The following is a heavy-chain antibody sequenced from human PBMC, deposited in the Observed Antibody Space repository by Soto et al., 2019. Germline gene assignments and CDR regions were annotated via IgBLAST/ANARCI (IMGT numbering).Heavy chain of an antibody. D-gene: IGHD2-2*01. CDR3: ARDKTVVVPAATYYYYYMDV. J-gene: IGHJ6*03. Sequence: ASVKVSCKASGYTFTSYGISWVRQAPGQGLEWMGWISAYNGNTNYAQKLQGRVTMTTDTSTSTAYMELRSLRSDDTAVYYCARDKTVVVPAATYYYYYMDVWGKGTTVTVSS. CDR2: ISAYNGNT. CDR1: GYTFTSYG. V-gene: IGHV1-18*01.